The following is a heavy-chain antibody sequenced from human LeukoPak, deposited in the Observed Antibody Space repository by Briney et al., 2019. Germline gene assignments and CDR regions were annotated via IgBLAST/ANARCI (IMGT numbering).Heavy chain of an antibody. CDR3: ASRKLGNDY. CDR2: IYYSGDT. V-gene: IGHV4-59*01. CDR1: RGSISGYS. J-gene: IGHJ4*02. D-gene: IGHD7-27*01. Sequence: SETLSLTCTVSRGSISGYSWSWIRQSPGGGLEWIGYIYYSGDTAYNPSLRSRVTMSVDTSKNQFSLKLSSVTAADTAVYYCASRKLGNDYWGQGTLVTVSS.